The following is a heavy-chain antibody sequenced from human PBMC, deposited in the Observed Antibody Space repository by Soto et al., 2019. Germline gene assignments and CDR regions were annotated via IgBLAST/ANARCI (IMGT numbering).Heavy chain of an antibody. CDR3: ARARVSTPRLEDPFDI. V-gene: IGHV5-51*01. CDR1: GYSFTTYW. J-gene: IGHJ3*02. Sequence: PGESLKISCKGSGYSFTTYWLAWVRQMPGKGLEYMGIIYPGGSDTRYSPSFQGQVTISADKSISTAYLQWTSLEASDTAIYYCARARVSTPRLEDPFDIWGQGTMVTVSS. D-gene: IGHD5-12*01. CDR2: IYPGGSDT.